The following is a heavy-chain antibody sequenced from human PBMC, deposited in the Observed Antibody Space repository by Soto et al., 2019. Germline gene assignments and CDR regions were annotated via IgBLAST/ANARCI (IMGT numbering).Heavy chain of an antibody. CDR3: ARSGGPGYYYYYGMDV. V-gene: IGHV4-38-2*01. CDR2: IYHSGST. CDR1: GYSISSGYY. J-gene: IGHJ6*02. Sequence: PSETLSLTCAVSGYSISSGYYWGWIRQPPGKGLEWIGSIYHSGSTYYNPSLKSRVTISVDTSKNQFSLKLSSVTAADTAVYYCARSGGPGYYYYYGMDVWGQGTTVTVSS. D-gene: IGHD3-10*01.